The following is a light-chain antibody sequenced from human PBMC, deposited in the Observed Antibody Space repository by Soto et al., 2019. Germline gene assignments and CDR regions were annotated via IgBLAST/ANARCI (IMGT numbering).Light chain of an antibody. Sequence: QSALTQPASVSGSPGQSITISCTGTSSDVGGYHYVSRYQQYPDKAPKLMIYEVSNRPSGISHRFSGSKSGNTASLTISGLQTEDEADYYCSSYTSGSTYVFGTGTKVTVL. V-gene: IGLV2-14*01. CDR2: EVS. CDR3: SSYTSGSTYV. CDR1: SSDVGGYHY. J-gene: IGLJ1*01.